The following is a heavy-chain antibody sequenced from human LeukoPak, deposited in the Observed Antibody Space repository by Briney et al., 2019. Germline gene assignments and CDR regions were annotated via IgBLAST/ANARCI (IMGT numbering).Heavy chain of an antibody. Sequence: SETLSLTCTVSGGSISSGGYYWRWIRQHPGTGLEWIGYIYYSGSTYYNPSLKSRVTISVDTSKNQFSLRLSSVTAADTAVYYCARVARGYDSSGYYIEPLYFDYWGQGTLVTVSS. D-gene: IGHD3-22*01. V-gene: IGHV4-31*03. CDR1: GGSISSGGYY. J-gene: IGHJ4*02. CDR2: IYYSGST. CDR3: ARVARGYDSSGYYIEPLYFDY.